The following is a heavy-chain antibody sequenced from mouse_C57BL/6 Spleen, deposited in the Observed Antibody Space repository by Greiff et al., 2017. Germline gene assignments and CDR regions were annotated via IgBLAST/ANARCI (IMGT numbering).Heavy chain of an antibody. CDR1: GFTFSSYG. D-gene: IGHD2-3*01. CDR3: ARHGIYDGYYD. V-gene: IGHV5-6*01. Sequence: EVQLLESGGDLVKPGASLKLSCAASGFTFSSYGMSWVRQTPDKRLEWVATISPGGSYTYYPDSVKGRFTISTDNATTTLYLQMSSLKSEDTAMYYCARHGIYDGYYDWGQGTTLTVSS. J-gene: IGHJ2*01. CDR2: ISPGGSYT.